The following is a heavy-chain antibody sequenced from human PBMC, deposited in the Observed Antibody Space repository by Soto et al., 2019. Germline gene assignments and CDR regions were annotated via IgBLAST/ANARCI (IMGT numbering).Heavy chain of an antibody. CDR2: IWYDGSNK. J-gene: IGHJ6*02. CDR1: GFTFSSYG. D-gene: IGHD3-3*01. V-gene: IGHV3-33*01. CDR3: ARELRFDITYGMDV. Sequence: QVQLVESGGGVVQPGRSLRLSCAASGFTFSSYGMHWVRQAPGKGLEWVAVIWYDGSNKYYADSVKGRFTISRDNSKNTRYLQMNSLRAEDTAVYYCARELRFDITYGMDVWGQGTTVTVSS.